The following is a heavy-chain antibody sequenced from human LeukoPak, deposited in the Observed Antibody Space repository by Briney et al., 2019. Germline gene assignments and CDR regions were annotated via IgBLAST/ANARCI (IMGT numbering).Heavy chain of an antibody. CDR2: IIPILGIA. V-gene: IGHV1-69*04. J-gene: IGHJ5*02. CDR1: GGTFSSYT. CDR3: ARDKGTYGSGAS. D-gene: IGHD3-10*01. Sequence: GASVTVSCKASGGTFSSYTISWVRQAPGQGLEWMGRIIPILGIANYAQKFQGRVTITADKSTSTAYMELSSLRSEDTAAYYCARDKGTYGSGASWGQGTLVTVSS.